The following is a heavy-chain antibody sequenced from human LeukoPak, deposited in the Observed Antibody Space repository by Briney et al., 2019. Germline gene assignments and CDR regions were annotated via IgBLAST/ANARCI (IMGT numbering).Heavy chain of an antibody. CDR3: ARLRMAAAGTFDY. CDR1: GFSLSTSGMC. Sequence: RESGPALVKPTQTLTLTCTFSGFSLSTSGMCVSWIRQPPGKALEWLSRIDWDDDKYYSTSLNTRLTISKDTSKNQVVLTMTNMDPVDTATYYCARLRMAAAGTFDYWGQGTLVTVSS. D-gene: IGHD6-13*01. CDR2: IDWDDDK. J-gene: IGHJ4*02. V-gene: IGHV2-70*11.